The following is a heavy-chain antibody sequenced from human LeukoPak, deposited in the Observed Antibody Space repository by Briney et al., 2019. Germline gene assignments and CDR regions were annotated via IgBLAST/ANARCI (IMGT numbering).Heavy chain of an antibody. CDR3: IIPYQITIFGAVTIFDY. Sequence: GGSLRLSCAASGFTFSNAWMSWVRQAPGKGLEWVGRIKSKTDGGTTDYAAPVKGRFTISRDDSKNTLYLQMNSLKTEDTAVYYCIIPYQITIFGAVTIFDYWGQGILVTVSS. D-gene: IGHD3-3*01. CDR1: GFTFSNAW. J-gene: IGHJ4*02. CDR2: IKSKTDGGTT. V-gene: IGHV3-15*01.